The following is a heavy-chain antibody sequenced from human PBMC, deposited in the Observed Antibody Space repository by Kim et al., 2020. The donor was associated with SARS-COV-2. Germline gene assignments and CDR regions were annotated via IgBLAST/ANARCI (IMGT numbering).Heavy chain of an antibody. CDR3: LKGGWGWIWDY. CDR1: GFTFFGHA. V-gene: IGHV3-23*01. J-gene: IGHJ4*02. D-gene: IGHD2-21*01. Sequence: GGSLRLSCTTSGFTFFGHAMSWVRQAPGKGLEWVSSIDGSDGTTYYVDSVKGRFSISRDDSRNTLYLQMSALRADDTAACYCLKGGWGWIWDYWGEGTLGTVSS. CDR2: IDGSDGTT.